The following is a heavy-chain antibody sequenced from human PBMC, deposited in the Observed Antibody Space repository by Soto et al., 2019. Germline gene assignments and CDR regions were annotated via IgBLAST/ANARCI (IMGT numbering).Heavy chain of an antibody. CDR1: GGSISSSSYY. J-gene: IGHJ4*02. D-gene: IGHD1-26*01. CDR2: IYYSGST. V-gene: IGHV4-39*01. CDR3: ARHVRATGLFDY. Sequence: SETLSLTCTVSGGSISSSSYYWGWIRQPPGKGLEWIGSIYYSGSTYYNPSLKSRVTISVDTSKNQFSLKLSSVTAADTAVYYCARHVRATGLFDYWGQGTLVTVSS.